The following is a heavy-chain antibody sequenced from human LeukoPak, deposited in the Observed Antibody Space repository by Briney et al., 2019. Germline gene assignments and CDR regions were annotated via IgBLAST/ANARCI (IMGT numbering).Heavy chain of an antibody. CDR3: ARATSGHYYYFYY. V-gene: IGHV4-4*07. J-gene: IGHJ4*02. CDR2: IYTSGST. CDR1: GASISGYF. Sequence: SETLSLTCTVSGASISGYFWNWIRQPAGKGLAWIGRIYTSGSTKYNNSLNSRVTMSVDTSKDQFSLKLSSVTAADTAVYYCARATSGHYYYFYYWGQGTLVTGSS. D-gene: IGHD3-22*01.